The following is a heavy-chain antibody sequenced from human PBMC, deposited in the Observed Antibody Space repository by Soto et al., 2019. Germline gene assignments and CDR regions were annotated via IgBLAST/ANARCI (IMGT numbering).Heavy chain of an antibody. V-gene: IGHV3-30*18. CDR1: GFTFSSYG. Sequence: LRLSCAASGFTFSSYGMHWVRQAPGKGLEWVAVISYDGSNKYYADSVKGRYAISRDNSKNTLYLQMNSLRAEDTAVYYCAKAEYFDYWGQGTLVPVSS. J-gene: IGHJ4*02. CDR2: ISYDGSNK. CDR3: AKAEYFDY.